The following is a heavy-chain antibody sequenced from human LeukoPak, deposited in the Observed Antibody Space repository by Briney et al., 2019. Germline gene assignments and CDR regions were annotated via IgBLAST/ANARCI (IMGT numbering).Heavy chain of an antibody. J-gene: IGHJ4*02. CDR1: GFTVSSNY. CDR2: IYSGGST. CDR3: ARGGSGGTIFGGVTLFYFDY. V-gene: IGHV3-66*02. D-gene: IGHD3-3*01. Sequence: PGGSLRLSCAASGFTVSSNYMSWVRQAPGKGLEWVSVIYSGGSTYYADSVKGRFTISRDNSKNTLYLQMNSLRAEDTAVYYCARGGSGGTIFGGVTLFYFDYWGQGTLVTVSS.